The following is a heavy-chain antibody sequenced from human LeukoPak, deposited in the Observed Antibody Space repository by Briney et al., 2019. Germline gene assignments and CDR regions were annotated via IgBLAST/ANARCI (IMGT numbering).Heavy chain of an antibody. Sequence: PSETLSLTCAVSGGSISSGDFPWSWIRQPPGKGLEWIGYIFHTGHTSYNPSLKSRVTISVDMSKNQLSLRLTSVTAADTAVYYCARGFYGAGSHFDYWGQGTLVTVSS. CDR2: IFHTGHT. CDR3: ARGFYGAGSHFDY. V-gene: IGHV4-30-2*01. J-gene: IGHJ4*02. D-gene: IGHD3-10*01. CDR1: GGSISSGDFP.